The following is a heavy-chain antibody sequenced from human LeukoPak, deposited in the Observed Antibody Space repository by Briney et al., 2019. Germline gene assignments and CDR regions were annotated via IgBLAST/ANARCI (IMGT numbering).Heavy chain of an antibody. CDR2: ISGSGGST. CDR3: AKVGSSWRYYFDY. V-gene: IGHV3-23*01. CDR1: GFTFSSYA. J-gene: IGHJ4*02. D-gene: IGHD2-15*01. Sequence: GGSLRLSCAASGFTFSSYAMNWVRQAPGKGLEWVSAISGSGGSTYYADSVKGRFTISRDNSKNTLYLQMNSLRAEDTAVYYCAKVGSSWRYYFDYWGQGTLVTVSS.